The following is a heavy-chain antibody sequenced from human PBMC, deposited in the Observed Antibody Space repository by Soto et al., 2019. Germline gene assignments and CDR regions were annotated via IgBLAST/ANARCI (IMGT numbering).Heavy chain of an antibody. D-gene: IGHD3-22*01. Sequence: SETLSLTCTVSGGSISSYYWSWIRQPPGKGLEWIGYIYYSGSTNYNPSLKSRVTISVDTSKNQFSLKLSSVTAADTAVYYCARLSYDSSSSYYYYYGMDVWGQGTTVTVSS. V-gene: IGHV4-59*08. J-gene: IGHJ6*02. CDR2: IYYSGST. CDR1: GGSISSYY. CDR3: ARLSYDSSSSYYYYYGMDV.